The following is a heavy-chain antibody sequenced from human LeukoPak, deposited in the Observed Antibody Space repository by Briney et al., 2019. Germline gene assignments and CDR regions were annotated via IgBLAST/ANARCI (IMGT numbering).Heavy chain of an antibody. J-gene: IGHJ6*03. CDR2: IIPIFGTA. D-gene: IGHD5-18*01. CDR1: GYTFTSYG. CDR3: ARDGRQLWPEARYYYYYMDV. Sequence: SVKVSCKASGYTFTSYGISWVRQAPGQGLEWMGGIIPIFGTANYAQKFQGRVTITADKSTSTAYMELSSLRSEDTAVYYCARDGRQLWPEARYYYYYMDVWGKGTTVTVSS. V-gene: IGHV1-69*06.